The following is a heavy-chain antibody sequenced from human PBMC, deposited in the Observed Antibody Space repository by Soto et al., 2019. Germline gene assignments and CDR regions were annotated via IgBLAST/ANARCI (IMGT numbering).Heavy chain of an antibody. V-gene: IGHV4-30-4*01. CDR2: IYYSGST. Sequence: PSETLSLTCTVSGGSISSGDYYWSWIRQPPGKGLEWIGYIYYSGSTYYNPSLKSRVTISVDTSKNQFSLKLSSVTAADTAVYYCARAHAVLRFLEWLSMFDYWGQGTLVTV. D-gene: IGHD3-3*01. CDR1: GGSISSGDYY. CDR3: ARAHAVLRFLEWLSMFDY. J-gene: IGHJ4*02.